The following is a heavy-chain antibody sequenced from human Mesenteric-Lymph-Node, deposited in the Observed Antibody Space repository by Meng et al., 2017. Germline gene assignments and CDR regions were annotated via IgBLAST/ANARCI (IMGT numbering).Heavy chain of an antibody. CDR1: VDSITNHNR. V-gene: IGHV4-4*02. Sequence: GSDPALGLPSEPPALACAVVVDSITNHNRGAWDSQPSGKGLEWIGGIPHRGGSAYNPSLKSRVSMSIDKSKNQFSLKPTYATAADTAVYLCLRGSGGSVWGQGTLVTVSS. CDR2: IPHRGGS. CDR3: LRGSGGSV. J-gene: IGHJ1*01. D-gene: IGHD3-10*01.